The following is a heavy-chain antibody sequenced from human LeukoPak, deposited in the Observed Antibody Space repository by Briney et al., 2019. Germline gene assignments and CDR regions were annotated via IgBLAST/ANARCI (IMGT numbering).Heavy chain of an antibody. CDR1: GFTVSSNS. D-gene: IGHD3-9*01. CDR3: AKEDFDWLSDFDY. V-gene: IGHV3-53*01. J-gene: IGHJ4*02. CDR2: IYSDNT. Sequence: PGGSLRLSCTVSGFTVSSNSMSWVRQAPGKGLEWVSFIYSDNTHYSDSVKGRFTISRDNSKNTLYLQMNSLRAEDTAVYYCAKEDFDWLSDFDYWGQGTLVTVSS.